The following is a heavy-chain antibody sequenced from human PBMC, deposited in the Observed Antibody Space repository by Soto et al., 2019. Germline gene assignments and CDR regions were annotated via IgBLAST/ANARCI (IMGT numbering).Heavy chain of an antibody. CDR3: AAYVDTAMDLYYGTDV. CDR1: GGSISSSSYY. CDR2: IYYSGST. Sequence: PSETLSLTCTVSGGSISSSSYYWGWIRQPPGKGLEWIGSIYYSGSTYYNPSLKSRVTISVDTSKNQFSLKLSSVTAADTAVYYCAAYVDTAMDLYYGTDVWGQGTTVTVSS. J-gene: IGHJ6*02. D-gene: IGHD5-18*01. V-gene: IGHV4-39*01.